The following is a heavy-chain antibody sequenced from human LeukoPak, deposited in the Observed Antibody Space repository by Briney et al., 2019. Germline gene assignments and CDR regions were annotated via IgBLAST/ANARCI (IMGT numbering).Heavy chain of an antibody. D-gene: IGHD3-22*01. CDR3: ALTSRYYYDSSGYYPFDY. J-gene: IGHJ4*02. CDR2: IIPIFGTA. CDR1: GGTFSSYA. Sequence: SVKVSCRASGGTFSSYAISWVRQAPGQGLEWMGGIIPIFGTANYAQKFQGRVTITADESTSTAYMELSSLRSEDTAVYYCALTSRYYYDSSGYYPFDYWGQGTLVTVSS. V-gene: IGHV1-69*13.